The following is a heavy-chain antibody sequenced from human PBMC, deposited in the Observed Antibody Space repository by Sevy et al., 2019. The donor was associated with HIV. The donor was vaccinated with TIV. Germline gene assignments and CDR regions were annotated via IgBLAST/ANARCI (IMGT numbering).Heavy chain of an antibody. CDR1: GGTFSSYA. Sequence: ASVKVSCKASGGTFSSYAISWVRQAPGQGLEWMGGIIPIFGTANYAQKFQGRVTITADKSTSTAYMELSSLRSEDTAVCYCASGVGPRYGFWSGYYTTFYYYYMDVWGKGTTVPVSS. V-gene: IGHV1-69*06. D-gene: IGHD3-3*01. J-gene: IGHJ6*03. CDR2: IIPIFGTA. CDR3: ASGVGPRYGFWSGYYTTFYYYYMDV.